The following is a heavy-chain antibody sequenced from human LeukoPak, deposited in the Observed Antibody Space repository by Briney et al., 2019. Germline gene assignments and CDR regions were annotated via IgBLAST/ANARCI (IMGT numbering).Heavy chain of an antibody. CDR3: ARWALYYNYYMDV. CDR1: GFTFSSYT. Sequence: SGGSLRLSCAASGFTFSSYTMNWVRQAPGKGLEWVSYISSSSNTIYYADSVEGRFTISRDNAKNSLYLQMNSLRAEDTAVYYCARWALYYNYYMDVWGKGTTVTVSS. J-gene: IGHJ6*03. CDR2: ISSSSNTI. D-gene: IGHD3-10*01. V-gene: IGHV3-48*01.